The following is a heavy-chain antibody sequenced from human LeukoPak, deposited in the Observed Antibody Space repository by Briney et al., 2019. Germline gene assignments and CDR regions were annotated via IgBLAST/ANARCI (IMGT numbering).Heavy chain of an antibody. Sequence: SETLSLTCIVSGGSISSSSYYWGWIRQPPGKGLEWIGSIYYSGSTYYNPSLKSRVTISVDTSKNQFSLKLSSVTAADTAVYYCARHCSGGSCYIDYWGQGTLVTVSS. J-gene: IGHJ4*02. D-gene: IGHD2-15*01. CDR2: IYYSGST. CDR1: GGSISSSSYY. CDR3: ARHCSGGSCYIDY. V-gene: IGHV4-39*01.